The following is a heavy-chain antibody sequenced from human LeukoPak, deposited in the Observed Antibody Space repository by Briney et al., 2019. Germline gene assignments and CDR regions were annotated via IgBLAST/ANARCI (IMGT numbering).Heavy chain of an antibody. V-gene: IGHV4-39*01. CDR1: GGSISSSNYY. J-gene: IGHJ2*01. Sequence: SETLSLTCTVSGGSISSSNYYWGWIRQPPGKGLEWIANIYYSGSTYYSPSLESRVTISVDTSKNQFSLKLSSVTAADTAVYYCASSYDNVRYFDLWGRGTLVTVSS. CDR3: ASSYDNVRYFDL. CDR2: IYYSGST. D-gene: IGHD3-16*01.